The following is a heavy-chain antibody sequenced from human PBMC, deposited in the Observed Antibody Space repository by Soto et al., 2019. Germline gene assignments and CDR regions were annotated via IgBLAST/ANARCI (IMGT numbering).Heavy chain of an antibody. V-gene: IGHV1-69*08. CDR1: GGPFSSHT. CDR3: ARADFGDYWYFDL. J-gene: IGHJ2*01. D-gene: IGHD4-17*01. Sequence: QDQLVQSGAEVKKPGSSVKVSCKAFGGPFSSHTFSWVRQAPGQGLEWMGRIIPALGTTTYDQKFQGRVTITADESVTTVYMELNSLRTEDTAVYYCARADFGDYWYFDLCGRVTLVTVSS. CDR2: IIPALGTT.